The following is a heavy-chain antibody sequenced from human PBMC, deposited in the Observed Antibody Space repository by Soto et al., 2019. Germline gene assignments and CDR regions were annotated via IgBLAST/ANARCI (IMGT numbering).Heavy chain of an antibody. J-gene: IGHJ5*02. Sequence: QVQLQQWGAGLLKPSETLSLTCAVYGGSFSGYYWSWIRQPPGKGLEWIGEINHSGSTNYNPSLKSRVTISVDTSKNQFSLKLSSVTAADTAVYYCARGQRALTVTNPPRDRRWFDPWGQGTLVTVSS. CDR3: ARGQRALTVTNPPRDRRWFDP. D-gene: IGHD4-17*01. CDR2: INHSGST. CDR1: GGSFSGYY. V-gene: IGHV4-34*01.